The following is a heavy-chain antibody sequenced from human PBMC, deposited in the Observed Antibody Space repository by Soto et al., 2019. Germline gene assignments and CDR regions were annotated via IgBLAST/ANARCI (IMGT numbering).Heavy chain of an antibody. CDR1: GYTFTSYG. D-gene: IGHD3-10*01. V-gene: IGHV1-18*04. CDR2: ISAYNGNT. CDR3: ARVNYYGSGSYYNGYYYYYGMDV. J-gene: IGHJ6*02. Sequence: ASGKVSCKASGYTFTSYGISWVRQAPGQGLEWMGWISAYNGNTNYAQKLQGRVTMTTDTSTSTAYMELRSLRSDDTAVYYCARVNYYGSGSYYNGYYYYYGMDVWGQGTTVTVSS.